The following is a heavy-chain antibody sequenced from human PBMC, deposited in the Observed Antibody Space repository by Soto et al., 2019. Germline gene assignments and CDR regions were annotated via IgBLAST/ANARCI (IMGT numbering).Heavy chain of an antibody. CDR3: ARAVYYDYVWGSYRYDWFDP. Sequence: SETLSLTCAVYGWSFSGYYWSWIRQPPGKGLEWIGEINHSGSTNYNPSLKSRVTISVDTSKNQFSLKLSSVTAADTAVHYCARAVYYDYVWGSYRYDWFDPWGQGTLVTVPS. D-gene: IGHD3-16*02. CDR2: INHSGST. V-gene: IGHV4-34*01. CDR1: GWSFSGYY. J-gene: IGHJ5*02.